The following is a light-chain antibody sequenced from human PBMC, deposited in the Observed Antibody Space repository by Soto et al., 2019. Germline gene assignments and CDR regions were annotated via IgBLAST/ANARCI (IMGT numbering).Light chain of an antibody. CDR1: QGISSY. CDR2: AAS. CDR3: QQLSNCPYT. J-gene: IGKJ2*01. V-gene: IGKV1-9*01. Sequence: DIQLTQSPSFLSASVGDRVTITCRASQGISSYLAWYQQRPGKAPKLLIYAASTLQSGVPSRFSGSGSGTEFTLTISSLQPEDFATYCCQQLSNCPYTFGQGTKLEIK.